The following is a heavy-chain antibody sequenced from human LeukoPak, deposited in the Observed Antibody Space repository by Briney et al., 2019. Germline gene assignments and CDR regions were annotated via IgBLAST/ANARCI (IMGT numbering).Heavy chain of an antibody. J-gene: IGHJ4*02. CDR2: FDHTDGEI. CDR1: GYSLSDLS. V-gene: IGHV1-24*01. D-gene: IGHD6-13*01. Sequence: ASVNVSCKVSGYSLSDLSMHWVRPAPGKGFEWMGGFDHTDGEIIYAQKFQGRVTMTEDTSTDTANMELSSLRSDDTAVYYCATFQIVATGTLSHWGQGTVVSVS. CDR3: ATFQIVATGTLSH.